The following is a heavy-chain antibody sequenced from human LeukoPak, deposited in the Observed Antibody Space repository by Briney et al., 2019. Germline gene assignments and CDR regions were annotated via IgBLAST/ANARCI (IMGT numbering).Heavy chain of an antibody. CDR1: GYTFTSYG. D-gene: IGHD2-2*01. CDR2: ISAYNGNT. J-gene: IGHJ6*02. Sequence: ASVKVSCKASGYTFTSYGISWVRQAPGQGLEWMGWISAYNGNTNYAQKLQGRVTMTTDTSTSTAYMELRSLRSDDTAVYYCARDGHCSSTSCRIPYYYYYGMDVWGQGTTVIVSS. V-gene: IGHV1-18*01. CDR3: ARDGHCSSTSCRIPYYYYYGMDV.